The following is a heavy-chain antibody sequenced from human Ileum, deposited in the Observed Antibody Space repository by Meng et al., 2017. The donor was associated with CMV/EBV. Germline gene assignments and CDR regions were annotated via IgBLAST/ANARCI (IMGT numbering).Heavy chain of an antibody. CDR3: VKDINSGFYFTY. J-gene: IGHJ4*02. CDR2: IKPDGTEQ. V-gene: IGHV3-7*01. D-gene: IGHD1-26*01. Sequence: GESLKISCEASGFTFSNYWMFWVRQAPGKGLEWVANIKPDGTEQHYVGSVRGRFTISRDNAKNSLYLQMNSLRVEDTAVYCCVKDINSGFYFTYWGQGTLVTVSS. CDR1: GFTFSNYW.